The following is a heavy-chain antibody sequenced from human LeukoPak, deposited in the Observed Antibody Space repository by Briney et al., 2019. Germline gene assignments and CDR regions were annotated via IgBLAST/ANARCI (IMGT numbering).Heavy chain of an antibody. CDR2: VYYSGGT. J-gene: IGHJ4*02. V-gene: IGHV4-59*01. CDR3: ARVGYSYGSFFDY. Sequence: SETLSLTCTVSGGSISSYYWSWIRQPPGKGLEWIGYVYYSGGTNYNPSPKSRVTISVDTSKNQFSLKLSSVTAADTAVYYCARVGYSYGSFFDYWGQGTLVTVSS. D-gene: IGHD5-18*01. CDR1: GGSISSYY.